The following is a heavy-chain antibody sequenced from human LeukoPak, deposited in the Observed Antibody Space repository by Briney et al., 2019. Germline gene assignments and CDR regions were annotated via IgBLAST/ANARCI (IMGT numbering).Heavy chain of an antibody. CDR3: ARHRGSYYDGLHY. Sequence: GGSLRLSCAASGFSFSTHGMHWVRQAPGKGLEWVAVMSFDEGTTYYADSVKGRFTISRDNSKNTLYLQMNSLRAEDTAVYYCARHRGSYYDGLHYWGQGTLVTVSS. CDR2: MSFDEGTT. J-gene: IGHJ4*02. CDR1: GFSFSTHG. D-gene: IGHD1-26*01. V-gene: IGHV3-30*03.